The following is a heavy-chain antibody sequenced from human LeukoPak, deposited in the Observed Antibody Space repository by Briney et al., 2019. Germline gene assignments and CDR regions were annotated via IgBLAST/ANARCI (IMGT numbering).Heavy chain of an antibody. CDR1: GFTFSGFW. J-gene: IGHJ4*02. CDR2: INSDGSEG. Sequence: GGSLRLSCAVSGFTFSGFWMSWSRQAPGKGLEWVASINSDGSEGYYADVAKGRFTISRDNAKNSLYLQINSLRAEDTAVYYCAKTFPYYDSSSRYFDYWGQGTLVTVSS. CDR3: AKTFPYYDSSSRYFDY. V-gene: IGHV3-7*03. D-gene: IGHD3-22*01.